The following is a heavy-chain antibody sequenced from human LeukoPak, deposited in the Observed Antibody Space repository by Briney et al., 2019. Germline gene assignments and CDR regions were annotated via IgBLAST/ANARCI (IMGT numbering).Heavy chain of an antibody. D-gene: IGHD2-2*01. CDR1: GYTFTSYD. J-gene: IGHJ5*02. V-gene: IGHV1-8*03. CDR3: ARVRGYCSSTSCMFDP. CDR2: MNPNSGNT. Sequence: ASVKVSCKASGYTFTSYDINWVRQATGQGLEWMGWMNPNSGNTGYAQKFQGRVTITRNTSISTAYMELSSLRSEDTAVYYCARVRGYCSSTSCMFDPWGQGTLVTVSS.